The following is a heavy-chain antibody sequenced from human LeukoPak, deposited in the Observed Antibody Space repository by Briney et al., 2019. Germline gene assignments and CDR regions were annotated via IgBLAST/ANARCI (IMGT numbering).Heavy chain of an antibody. CDR2: IYDSGST. J-gene: IGHJ5*02. CDR1: GDSISSYY. V-gene: IGHV4-59*01. CDR3: ARRNPVATTGTKGGWFDP. D-gene: IGHD1-1*01. Sequence: PSEILSLTCTVSGDSISSYYWSWLRQPPGKGLEWIGYIYDSGSTNYNPSLKSRVTISLDTSKNQFSLKLRSVTAADTALYYCARRNPVATTGTKGGWFDPWGQGTLVTVSS.